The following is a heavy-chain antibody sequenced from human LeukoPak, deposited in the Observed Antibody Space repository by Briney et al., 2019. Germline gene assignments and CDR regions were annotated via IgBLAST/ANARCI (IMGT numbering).Heavy chain of an antibody. CDR1: GASISSYY. CDR3: AREPRIAAAGWGGYYYYYMDV. CDR2: IYYSGST. Sequence: SETLSLTCTVSGASISSYYWNWIRQPPGKGLEWIGYIYYSGSTSYNPSLKSRVTISVDTSKNEFSLKLSSVTAADTAVYYCAREPRIAAAGWGGYYYYYMDVWGKGTTVTVSS. V-gene: IGHV4-59*01. J-gene: IGHJ6*03. D-gene: IGHD6-13*01.